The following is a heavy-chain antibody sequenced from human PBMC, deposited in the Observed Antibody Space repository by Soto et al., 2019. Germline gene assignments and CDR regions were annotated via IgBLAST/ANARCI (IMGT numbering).Heavy chain of an antibody. D-gene: IGHD3-16*02. V-gene: IGHV3-11*01. CDR3: ARDSFYYYYYGMDV. CDR2: ISSSGSTI. Sequence: GGSLRLSCAASGFTFSDYYMSWIRQAPGKGLEWVSYISSSGSTIYYADSVKGRFTISRDNAKNSLYLQMNSLRAEDTAVYYCARDSFYYYYYGMDVWGQGTTVTVSS. J-gene: IGHJ6*02. CDR1: GFTFSDYY.